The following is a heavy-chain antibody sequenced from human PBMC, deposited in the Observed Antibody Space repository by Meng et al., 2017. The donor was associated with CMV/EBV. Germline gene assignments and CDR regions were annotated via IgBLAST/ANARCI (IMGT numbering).Heavy chain of an antibody. J-gene: IGHJ5*02. CDR2: INHSGST. D-gene: IGHD3-9*01. Sequence: VQLQQCGAVLFHPSETLSLPLAGYGGSFGGYYWSLIRQPPGKVLEGLGEINHSGSTHYNPSLKSRVTISDTFKNQFSLKLSSVTAADTAVYYCARKRYWLLYPWFDPWGQGTLVTVSS. CDR1: GGSFGGYY. CDR3: ARKRYWLLYPWFDP. V-gene: IGHV4-34*01.